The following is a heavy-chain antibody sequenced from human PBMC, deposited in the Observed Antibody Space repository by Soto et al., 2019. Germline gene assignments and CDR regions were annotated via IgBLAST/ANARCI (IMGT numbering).Heavy chain of an antibody. V-gene: IGHV1-8*01. J-gene: IGHJ4*02. D-gene: IGHD4-17*01. CDR3: ARGVSYADPPFDY. Sequence: ASVKVSCKASGYTFTSYYINWVRQATGQGREWMGWMNPKSGNTGYAQKFQGRVTMTRNTSISTGYMELSSMRSEDTAVYYCARGVSYADPPFDYWGQGTLVTVSS. CDR1: GYTFTSYY. CDR2: MNPKSGNT.